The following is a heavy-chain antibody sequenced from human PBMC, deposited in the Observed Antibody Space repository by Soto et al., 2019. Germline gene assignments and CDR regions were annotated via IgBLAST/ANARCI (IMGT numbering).Heavy chain of an antibody. Sequence: EVQLLESGGGLVQPGGSLRLSCAASGFTFSSYAMSWVRQAPGKGLEWVSAISGSGGSTYYADSVKGRFTISRDNSKNTLYLQMNSLSAEVTAVYYCAKGQNSGTYRFYFDYWGQGALVTVSS. D-gene: IGHD1-26*01. CDR2: ISGSGGST. J-gene: IGHJ4*02. CDR1: GFTFSSYA. V-gene: IGHV3-23*01. CDR3: AKGQNSGTYRFYFDY.